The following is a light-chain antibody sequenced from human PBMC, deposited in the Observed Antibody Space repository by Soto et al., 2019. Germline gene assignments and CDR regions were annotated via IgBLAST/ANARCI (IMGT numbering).Light chain of an antibody. CDR1: KSISRW. J-gene: IGKJ2*01. CDR3: QEDDSSSPYT. CDR2: DGS. V-gene: IGKV1-5*01. Sequence: DIQMTQSPSTLSASVGDRVTITCRASKSISRWLAWYQLKPGKAPKLLIYDGSSLESGVPSRFSGSGSGTEFTLAITSLQPDDFATSYCQEDDSSSPYTFGQGTKLEIK.